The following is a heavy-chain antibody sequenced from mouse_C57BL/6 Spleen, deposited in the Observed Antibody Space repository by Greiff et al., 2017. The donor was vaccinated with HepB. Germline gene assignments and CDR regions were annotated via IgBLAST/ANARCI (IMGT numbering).Heavy chain of an antibody. Sequence: VKLMESGPGLVQPSQSLSITCTVSGFSLTSYGVHWVRQSPGKGLEWLGVIWSGGSTDYNAAFISRLSISKDNSKSQVFFKMNSLQADDTAIYYCASYYDYDSGAWFAYWGQGTLVTVSA. J-gene: IGHJ3*01. V-gene: IGHV2-2*01. D-gene: IGHD2-4*01. CDR1: GFSLTSYG. CDR3: ASYYDYDSGAWFAY. CDR2: IWSGGST.